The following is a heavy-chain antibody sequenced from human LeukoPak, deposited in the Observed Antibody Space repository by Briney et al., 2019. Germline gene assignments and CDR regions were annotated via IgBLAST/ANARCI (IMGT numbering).Heavy chain of an antibody. CDR3: ARETWNAFDI. J-gene: IGHJ3*02. D-gene: IGHD1-1*01. CDR1: GFTFDDFV. V-gene: IGHV3-9*03. CDR2: ISWNSNSV. Sequence: GGSLRLSCAASGFTFDDFVMHWIRQAPGKGLEWVSSISWNSNSVGYADSVKGRFTISRDNAKNSLYLQMSSPRTEDMALYYCARETWNAFDIWGQGTMVTVSS.